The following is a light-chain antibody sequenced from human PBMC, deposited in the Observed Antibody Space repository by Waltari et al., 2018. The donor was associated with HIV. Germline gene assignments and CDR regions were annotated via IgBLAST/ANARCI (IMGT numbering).Light chain of an antibody. Sequence: QSALTQPASVSGSPGQSITISCTGISSDVGGYNYVSWYQQKSGKAPKLMIYDVTERPAGFSNRFSGSKSGNTASLTISGLQFDDEADYYCSSYTSSVTLVFGGGTKLTVL. CDR3: SSYTSSVTLV. CDR1: SSDVGGYNY. V-gene: IGLV2-14*01. J-gene: IGLJ2*01. CDR2: DVT.